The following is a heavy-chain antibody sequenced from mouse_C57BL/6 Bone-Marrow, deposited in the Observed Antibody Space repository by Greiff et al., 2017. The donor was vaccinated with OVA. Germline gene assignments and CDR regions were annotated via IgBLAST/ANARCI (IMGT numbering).Heavy chain of an antibody. CDR3: AREWGGNYPWFAY. CDR2: ISDGGSYT. Sequence: EVHLVESGGGLVKPGGSLKLSCAASGFTFSSYAMSWVRQTPEKRLEWVATISDGGSYTYYPDNVKGRFTISRDNAKNNLYLQMSHLKSEDTAMYYCAREWGGNYPWFAYWGQGTLVTVSA. CDR1: GFTFSSYA. V-gene: IGHV5-4*01. J-gene: IGHJ3*01. D-gene: IGHD2-1*01.